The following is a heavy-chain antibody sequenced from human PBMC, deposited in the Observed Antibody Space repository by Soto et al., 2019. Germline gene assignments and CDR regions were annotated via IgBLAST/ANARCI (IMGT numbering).Heavy chain of an antibody. V-gene: IGHV4-59*01. CDR3: ARDPSLLYGGDAFDI. D-gene: IGHD3-3*01. CDR1: GGSISSYY. CDR2: IYYSGST. J-gene: IGHJ3*02. Sequence: QVQLQESGPRLVKPSETLSLTCTVSGGSISSYYWSWIRQPPGKGLEWIGYIYYSGSTNYNPSLKSRVTISVDTSKIQFSLKLSSVTAADTAVYYCARDPSLLYGGDAFDIWGQGTIVTVSS.